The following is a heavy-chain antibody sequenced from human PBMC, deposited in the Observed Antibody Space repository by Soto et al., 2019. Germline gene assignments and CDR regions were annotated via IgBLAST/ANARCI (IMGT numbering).Heavy chain of an antibody. CDR3: ARTYYYDNSGYYGY. V-gene: IGHV3-7*01. D-gene: IGHD3-22*01. J-gene: IGHJ4*02. Sequence: PGGSLRLSCAASGFTFSSYWMSWVRQAPGKGLEWVANIKQDGSEKYYVDSVKGRFTISRDNAKNSLYLQMNSLRAEDTAVYYCARTYYYDNSGYYGYWGQGTLVTVSS. CDR1: GFTFSSYW. CDR2: IKQDGSEK.